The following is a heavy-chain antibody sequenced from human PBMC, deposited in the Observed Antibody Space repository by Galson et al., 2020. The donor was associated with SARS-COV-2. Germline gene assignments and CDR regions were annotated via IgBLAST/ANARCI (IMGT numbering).Heavy chain of an antibody. CDR1: GGSISSGGYY. CDR2: IYYSGST. Sequence: ASETLSLTCTVSGGSISSGGYYWSWIRQHPGKGLEWIGNIYYSGSTYYNPSLKSRVTISVDTSKNQFSLKLSSVTAADTAVYYCARVAPLRWYFDLWGRGTLVTVSS. CDR3: ARVAPLRWYFDL. V-gene: IGHV4-31*03. J-gene: IGHJ2*01.